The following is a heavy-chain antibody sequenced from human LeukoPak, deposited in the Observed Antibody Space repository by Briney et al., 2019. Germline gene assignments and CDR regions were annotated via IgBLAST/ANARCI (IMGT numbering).Heavy chain of an antibody. J-gene: IGHJ6*02. V-gene: IGHV4-39*07. CDR2: IYYSGST. D-gene: IGHD6-25*01. Sequence: SETLSLTCTVSGGPISSSSYYWGWIRQPPGKGLEWIGGIYYSGSTYYNPSLKSRVTISVDTSKNQFSLKLSSVTAADTAVYYCARDPPRLHYYGMDVWGQGTTVTVSS. CDR3: ARDPPRLHYYGMDV. CDR1: GGPISSSSYY.